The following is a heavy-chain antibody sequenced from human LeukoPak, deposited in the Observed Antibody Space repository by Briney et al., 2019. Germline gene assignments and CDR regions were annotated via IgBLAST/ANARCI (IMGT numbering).Heavy chain of an antibody. D-gene: IGHD6-13*01. J-gene: IGHJ6*02. CDR2: ISYDGSNK. CDR3: AKKSAAAAADYYYYGMDV. Sequence: SGGSLRLSCAASGFTFSSYGMHWVRQAPGKGLEWVAVISYDGSNKYYADSVKGRFTISRDNSKNTLYLQMNSLRAEDTAVYYCAKKSAAAAADYYYYGMDVWGQGTTVTVSS. CDR1: GFTFSSYG. V-gene: IGHV3-30*18.